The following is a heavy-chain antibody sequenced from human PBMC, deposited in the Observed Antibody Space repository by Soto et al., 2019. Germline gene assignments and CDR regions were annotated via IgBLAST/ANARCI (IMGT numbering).Heavy chain of an antibody. V-gene: IGHV4-34*01. Sequence: SETLSLTCAVYGGSFSGYYWSWIRQPPGKGLEWIGEINHSGSTNYNPSLKSRVTISVDTSKNQFSLKLSSVTAADTAVYYCASGAYCSGGSCYSGANWFDPWGQGTLVTVSS. CDR2: INHSGST. CDR3: ASGAYCSGGSCYSGANWFDP. D-gene: IGHD2-15*01. CDR1: GGSFSGYY. J-gene: IGHJ5*02.